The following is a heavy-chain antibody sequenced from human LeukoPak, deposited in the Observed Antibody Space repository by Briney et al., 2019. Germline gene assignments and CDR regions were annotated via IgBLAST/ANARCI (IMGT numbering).Heavy chain of an antibody. J-gene: IGHJ4*02. CDR1: GFTFSNDW. Sequence: GGSLRLSCAASGFTFSNDWMHWVRQAPGKGLVWVSRIKFDGSSTNYADFVKGRFTISRDNAGNTVYLQMNSLGAEDTAVYYCARGVRVGYYLDYWGQGSLVTVSS. CDR2: IKFDGSST. CDR3: ARGVRVGYYLDY. D-gene: IGHD1-26*01. V-gene: IGHV3-74*01.